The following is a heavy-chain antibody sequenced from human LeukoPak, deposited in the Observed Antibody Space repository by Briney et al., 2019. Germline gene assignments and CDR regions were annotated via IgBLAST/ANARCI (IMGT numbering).Heavy chain of an antibody. D-gene: IGHD4-23*01. CDR3: AREASGGYFDY. CDR1: AYTFSSYY. J-gene: IGHJ4*02. Sequence: ASVNVSCKASAYTFSSYYMHWVRQAPAQGLEWVGLINPTGDSTNYAQNFRGRVTMTRDTSTSTVYMDLSSLRSEDTAVYYCAREASGGYFDYWGQGTLVTVSS. V-gene: IGHV1-46*01. CDR2: INPTGDST.